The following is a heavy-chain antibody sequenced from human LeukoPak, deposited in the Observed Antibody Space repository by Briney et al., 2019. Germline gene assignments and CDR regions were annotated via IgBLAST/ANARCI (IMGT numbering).Heavy chain of an antibody. CDR1: GYTFTSYA. CDR2: ISAYNGHT. D-gene: IGHD3-22*01. CDR3: ARGPYYYDSSGYYYVSGFDY. J-gene: IGHJ4*02. Sequence: ASVKVSCKASGYTFTSYAMNWVRQAPGQGLEWMGWISAYNGHTNYAQKLQGRVTMTTDTSTSTAYMELRSLRSDDTAVYYRARGPYYYDSSGYYYVSGFDYWGQGTLVTVSS. V-gene: IGHV1-18*01.